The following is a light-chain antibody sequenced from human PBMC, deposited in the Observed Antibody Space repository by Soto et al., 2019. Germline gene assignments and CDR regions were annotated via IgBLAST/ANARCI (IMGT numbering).Light chain of an antibody. CDR1: QNVARNY. J-gene: IGKJ1*01. CDR3: QQYDSSPKT. Sequence: ENVLTQSPGTLSLSPGESATLSCRASQNVARNYLAWFQQRPGQAPRLLIYDASSRATGIPDRFSGSGSGTDFTLTISRLEPEDFAVYYCQQYDSSPKTFGQGTKVDIK. V-gene: IGKV3-20*01. CDR2: DAS.